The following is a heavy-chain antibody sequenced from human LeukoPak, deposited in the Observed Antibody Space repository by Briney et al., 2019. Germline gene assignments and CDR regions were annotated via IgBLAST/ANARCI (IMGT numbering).Heavy chain of an antibody. J-gene: IGHJ3*02. V-gene: IGHV3-48*02. CDR2: ISSSSSNI. CDR1: GFTLSTYT. Sequence: PGGSLRLSCAASGFTLSTYTMNWVRQAPGKGRQWFSYISSSSSNIYYADSVKGRFTISRDNAKNSLYLQMNSLRDEDTAVYYCAREYSSSSGRAFDIWGQGTMVTVSS. D-gene: IGHD6-6*01. CDR3: AREYSSSSGRAFDI.